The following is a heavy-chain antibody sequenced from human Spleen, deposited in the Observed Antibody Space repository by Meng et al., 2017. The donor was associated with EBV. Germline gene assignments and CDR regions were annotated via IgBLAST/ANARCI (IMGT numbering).Heavy chain of an antibody. V-gene: IGHV4-4*02. D-gene: IGHD3-9*01. CDR1: GGSISSSNW. CDR3: ARDHDILTDFASDAFDL. Sequence: QGQLEESGPGLVNPSGTLSLTCAVYGGSISSSNWWSWVRQSPGKGLEWIGEIYHSGSTNYNPSFKSRVIISVDKSNDHFSLNLTSVTAADTAVYYCARDHDILTDFASDAFDLWGQGRMVTVSS. CDR2: IYHSGST. J-gene: IGHJ3*01.